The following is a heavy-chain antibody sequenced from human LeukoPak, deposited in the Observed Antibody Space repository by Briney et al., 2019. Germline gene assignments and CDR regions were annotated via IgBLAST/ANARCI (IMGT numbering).Heavy chain of an antibody. CDR1: GGSISSGGYY. D-gene: IGHD4-17*01. CDR2: IYYSGST. J-gene: IGHJ4*02. Sequence: SETLSLTCTVSGGSISSGGYYWSWIRQHPGKGLKWIGYIYYSGSTYYNPSLKSRVTISVDTSKNQFSLKLSSVTAADTAVYYCASRAKDYGDSNWGQGTLVTVSS. CDR3: ASRAKDYGDSN. V-gene: IGHV4-31*03.